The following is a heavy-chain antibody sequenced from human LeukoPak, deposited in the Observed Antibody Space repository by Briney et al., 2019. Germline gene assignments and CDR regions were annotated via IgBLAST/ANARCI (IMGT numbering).Heavy chain of an antibody. J-gene: IGHJ4*02. Sequence: PGGSLTLSCTASGMMFSSYEMFWVRQAPGKGPQWISYISSSGNTRKYADSVKGRFTISRDNAKKSLQLEMSGLRGDDSAIYYCASAMLASDSSGYYTSDYLEHWGQGTLVSVSS. V-gene: IGHV3-48*03. CDR1: GMMFSSYE. CDR2: ISSSGNTR. CDR3: ASAMLASDSSGYYTSDYLEH. D-gene: IGHD3-22*01.